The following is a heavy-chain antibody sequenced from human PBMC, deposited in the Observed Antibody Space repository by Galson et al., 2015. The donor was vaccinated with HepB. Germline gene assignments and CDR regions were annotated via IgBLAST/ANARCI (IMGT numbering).Heavy chain of an antibody. CDR3: ARTMGDPENSVIDY. Sequence: SLRLSCAASGFTFSSHALTWVRQAPGKGLEWVSGISGSGGSTHCADSVKGRFTISRDNSKNTLYLQMNSLSAEDTAVYYCARTMGDPENSVIDYWGQGTLVTVSS. D-gene: IGHD2/OR15-2a*01. CDR1: GFTFSSHA. V-gene: IGHV3-23*01. CDR2: ISGSGGST. J-gene: IGHJ4*02.